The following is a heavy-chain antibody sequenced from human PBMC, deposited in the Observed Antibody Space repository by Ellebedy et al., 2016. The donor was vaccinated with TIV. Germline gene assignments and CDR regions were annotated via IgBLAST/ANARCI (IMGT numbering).Heavy chain of an antibody. CDR1: GFTFSSYA. CDR3: ASEIKVGATRADY. D-gene: IGHD1-26*01. CDR2: ISGSGGST. V-gene: IGHV3-23*01. Sequence: GESLKISCAASGFTFSSYAMSWIRQAPGKGLEWVSAISGSGGSTYYADSVKGRFTISRDNSKNTLYLQMNSLRAEDTAVYYCASEIKVGATRADYWGQGTLVTVSS. J-gene: IGHJ4*02.